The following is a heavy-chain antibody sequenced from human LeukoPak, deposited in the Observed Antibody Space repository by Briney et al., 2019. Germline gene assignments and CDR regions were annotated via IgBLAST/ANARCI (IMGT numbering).Heavy chain of an antibody. J-gene: IGHJ4*02. CDR1: GFTFSSYG. CDR3: ARAGVDTSGYYYQGFDY. D-gene: IGHD3-3*01. V-gene: IGHV3-23*01. CDR2: ISGSGGST. Sequence: GGTLRLSCAASGFTFSSYGMSWVRQAPGKGLEWVSAISGSGGSTYYADSVKGRFTISRDNARNSLYLQMNSLRVEDTAVYYCARAGVDTSGYYYQGFDYWGQGTLVTVSS.